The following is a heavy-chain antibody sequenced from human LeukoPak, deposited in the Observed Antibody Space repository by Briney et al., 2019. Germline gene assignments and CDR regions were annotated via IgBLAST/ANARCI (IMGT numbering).Heavy chain of an antibody. CDR2: INHSGST. CDR3: ARGAYFDWLFGYSWKPFDY. CDR1: GGSFSGYY. J-gene: IGHJ4*02. D-gene: IGHD3-9*01. Sequence: SETLSLTCAVYGGSFSGYYWSWIRQPPGKGLEWIGEINHSGSTNYNPSLKSRVTISVDTSKNQFSLKLSSVTAADTAVYYCARGAYFDWLFGYSWKPFDYWGQGTLVTVSS. V-gene: IGHV4-34*01.